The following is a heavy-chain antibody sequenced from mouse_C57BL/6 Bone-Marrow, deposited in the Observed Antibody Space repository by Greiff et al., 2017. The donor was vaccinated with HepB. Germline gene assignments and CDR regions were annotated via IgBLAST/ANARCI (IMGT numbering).Heavy chain of an antibody. Sequence: QVQLQQSGAELARPGASVKMSCKASGYTFTSYTMHWVKQRPGQGLEWIGYINPSSGYTKYNQKVKDKATLTADKSSSTTYMQLSSLTSEDSAVYYCARNPYYDGRGYYFDYWGQGTTLTVSS. CDR1: GYTFTSYT. CDR2: INPSSGYT. D-gene: IGHD1-1*01. V-gene: IGHV1-4*01. J-gene: IGHJ2*01. CDR3: ARNPYYDGRGYYFDY.